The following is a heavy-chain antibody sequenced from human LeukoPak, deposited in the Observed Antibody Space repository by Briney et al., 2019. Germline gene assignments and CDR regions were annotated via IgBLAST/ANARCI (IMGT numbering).Heavy chain of an antibody. Sequence: GGSLRLSCAASGFTFSSYALSWVRQAPGKGLEWVSGISGSGGNTYYGDSVKGRFTISRDNSKNTPYLQMNSLRADDTAVYYCATEKGDSPDYWGQGTLVTVSS. V-gene: IGHV3-23*01. CDR1: GFTFSSYA. D-gene: IGHD2-21*01. J-gene: IGHJ4*02. CDR2: ISGSGGNT. CDR3: ATEKGDSPDY.